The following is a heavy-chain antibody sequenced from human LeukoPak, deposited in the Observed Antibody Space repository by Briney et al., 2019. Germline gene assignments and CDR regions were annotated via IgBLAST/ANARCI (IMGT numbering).Heavy chain of an antibody. CDR1: GFTFSSYG. CDR2: ISYDGSNK. J-gene: IGHJ4*02. D-gene: IGHD3-22*01. V-gene: IGHV3-30*18. CDR3: AKDPTMIVVVIPDY. Sequence: TGGSLRLSCAASGFTFSSYGMHWVRQAPGKGLEWVAVISYDGSNKYYADSVKGRFTISRDNSKNTLYLQMNSLRAEDTAVYYCAKDPTMIVVVIPDYWGQGTLVTVSS.